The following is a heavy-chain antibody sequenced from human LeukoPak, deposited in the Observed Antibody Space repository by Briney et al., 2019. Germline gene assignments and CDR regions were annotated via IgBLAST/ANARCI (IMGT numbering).Heavy chain of an antibody. J-gene: IGHJ3*02. D-gene: IGHD3-10*01. CDR2: IYISGST. CDR3: ARDRFERGDDAFDI. Sequence: SETLSLTCTVSGGSISSGTYYWSWIRQPAGKGLEWIGRIYISGSTNYNPSLKSRVTISVDTSKNQFSLKLSSVTAADTAVYYCARDRFERGDDAFDIWGQGTMVTVSS. V-gene: IGHV4-61*02. CDR1: GGSISSGTYY.